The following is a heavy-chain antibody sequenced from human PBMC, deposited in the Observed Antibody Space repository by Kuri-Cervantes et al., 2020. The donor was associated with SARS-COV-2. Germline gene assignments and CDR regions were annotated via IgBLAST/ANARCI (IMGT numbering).Heavy chain of an antibody. D-gene: IGHD6-19*01. CDR2: IIPILGIA. J-gene: IGHJ5*02. CDR3: ARLAVAGPEGRFDP. CDR1: GYTFTSYD. Sequence: SVKVSCKASGYTFTSYDISWVRQAPGQGLEWMGRIIPILGIANYAQKFQGRVTITADKSTSTAYMELGSLRAEDTAVYYCARLAVAGPEGRFDPWGQGTLVTVSS. V-gene: IGHV1-69*04.